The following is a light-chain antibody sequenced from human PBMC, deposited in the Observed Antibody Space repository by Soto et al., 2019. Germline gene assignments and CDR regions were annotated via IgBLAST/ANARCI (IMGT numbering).Light chain of an antibody. CDR3: QQSFMTPPLT. CDR2: GAS. Sequence: DIQMSQSPSSLSASIGDRITITCRASQSISTYLNWYQQKPGKAPRLLIYGASTLQNGVPSRFSGSGSVTDYTLTINSLQPEDFATYYCQQSFMTPPLTFGGGTTVEMK. J-gene: IGKJ4*01. CDR1: QSISTY. V-gene: IGKV1-39*01.